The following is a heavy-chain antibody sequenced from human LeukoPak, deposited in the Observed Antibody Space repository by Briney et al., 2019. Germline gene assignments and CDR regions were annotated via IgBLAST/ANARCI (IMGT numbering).Heavy chain of an antibody. CDR3: ARESRYSSSWYWFDP. D-gene: IGHD6-13*01. V-gene: IGHV1-69*01. CDR2: IIPIFGTA. CDR1: GGTFSSYA. J-gene: IGHJ5*02. Sequence: SVKVSCKASGGTFSSYANSWVRQAPGQGLEWMGGIIPIFGTANYAQKFQGRVTITADESTSTAYMELSSLRSEDTAVYYCARESRYSSSWYWFDPWGQGTLVTVSS.